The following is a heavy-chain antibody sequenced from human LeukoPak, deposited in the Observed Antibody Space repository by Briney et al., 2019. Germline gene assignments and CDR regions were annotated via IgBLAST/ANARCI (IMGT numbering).Heavy chain of an antibody. J-gene: IGHJ6*04. Sequence: GGSLRLSCAASGFTFSSYSMNWVRQAPGKGLEWVANIKEDGSDKNYVDSMKGRFTISRDNAKNSLYLQMNSLRAEDTAVYYCAELGITMIGGVWGKGTTVTISS. CDR3: AELGITMIGGV. CDR1: GFTFSSYS. CDR2: IKEDGSDK. V-gene: IGHV3-7*01. D-gene: IGHD3-10*02.